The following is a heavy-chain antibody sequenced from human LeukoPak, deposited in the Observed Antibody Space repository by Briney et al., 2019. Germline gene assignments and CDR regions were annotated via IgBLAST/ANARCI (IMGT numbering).Heavy chain of an antibody. CDR3: ARDRGYSYGCSSPQEGWFDP. CDR2: ISSSGSTI. J-gene: IGHJ5*02. Sequence: GGSLRLSCAASGFASSDYYMSWIRQAPGKGLEWVSYISSSGSTIYYADSVKGRFTISRDNAKNSLYLQMNSLRAEDTAVYYCARDRGYSYGCSSPQEGWFDPWGQGTLVTVSS. D-gene: IGHD5-18*01. V-gene: IGHV3-11*01. CDR1: GFASSDYY.